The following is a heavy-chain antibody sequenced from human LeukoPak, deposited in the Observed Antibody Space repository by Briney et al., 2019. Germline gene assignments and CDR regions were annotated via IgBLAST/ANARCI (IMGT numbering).Heavy chain of an antibody. Sequence: SETLSLTCTVSGGSISSYYWSWIRQPPGKGLEWIGYIYYSGSTNYNPSLKSRVTISVDTSKNQFSLKLSSVTAADTAMYYCARGTGTVVPAAIDWFDPWGQGTLVTVSS. V-gene: IGHV4-59*01. CDR2: IYYSGST. CDR1: GGSISSYY. J-gene: IGHJ5*02. D-gene: IGHD2-2*02. CDR3: ARGTGTVVPAAIDWFDP.